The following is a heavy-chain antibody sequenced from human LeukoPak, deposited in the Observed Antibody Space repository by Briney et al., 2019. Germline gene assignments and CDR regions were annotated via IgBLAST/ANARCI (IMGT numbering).Heavy chain of an antibody. CDR3: ARVPSMIRGVVNYGMDV. Sequence: ASVKVSCKTSGYSFTGYFMHWVRQAPGQGLEWMGWINPNSGDTKYAQRYQGRVTMTRDTSINTAYMELRRLTSDDTAVYYCARVPSMIRGVVNYGMDVWGQGTTVTVSS. J-gene: IGHJ6*02. CDR1: GYSFTGYF. D-gene: IGHD3-10*01. V-gene: IGHV1-2*02. CDR2: INPNSGDT.